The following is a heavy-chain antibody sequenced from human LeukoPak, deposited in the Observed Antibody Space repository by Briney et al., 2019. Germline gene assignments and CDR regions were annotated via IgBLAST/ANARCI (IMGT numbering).Heavy chain of an antibody. CDR2: ISSSSSTI. CDR3: AREREGRYAYYDFWSGFANNWFDP. Sequence: GGSLRLSCAASGFTFSSYSMSWVRQAPGKGLEWVSYISSSSSTIYYADSVKGRFTISRDNAKNSLYLQMNSLRAEDTAVYYCAREREGRYAYYDFWSGFANNWFDPWGQGTLVTVSS. J-gene: IGHJ5*02. CDR1: GFTFSSYS. V-gene: IGHV3-48*01. D-gene: IGHD3-3*01.